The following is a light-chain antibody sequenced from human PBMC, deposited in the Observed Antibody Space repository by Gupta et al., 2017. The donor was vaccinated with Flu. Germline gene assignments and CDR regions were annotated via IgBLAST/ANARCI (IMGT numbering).Light chain of an antibody. V-gene: IGKV3-15*01. J-gene: IGKJ4*01. Sequence: IVLTQSPASLSLSPGERATLSCSASQFVSKNLAWYQQRSGQAPRLVIYEASLRATDVPPRFNGSGFGTEFTLSISSLRSEDSAIYYCQQHNNWPLDFGGGTRVEIK. CDR3: QQHNNWPLD. CDR1: QFVSKN. CDR2: EAS.